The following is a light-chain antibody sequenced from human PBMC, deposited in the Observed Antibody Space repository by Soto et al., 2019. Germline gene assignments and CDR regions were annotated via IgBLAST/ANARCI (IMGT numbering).Light chain of an antibody. Sequence: EIVLTQSPGTLSLSPGERATLSCRANQSVSSSYLAWYQQKPGQAPRLLIYGASSGATGIPDRFSGSGSGTDFTLTISRLESEDFAVYYCQQYGSSPQTFGQGTKVEIK. V-gene: IGKV3-20*01. CDR2: GAS. CDR3: QQYGSSPQT. J-gene: IGKJ1*01. CDR1: QSVSSSY.